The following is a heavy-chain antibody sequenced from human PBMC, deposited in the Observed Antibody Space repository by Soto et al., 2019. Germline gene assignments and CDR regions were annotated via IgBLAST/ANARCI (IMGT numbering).Heavy chain of an antibody. CDR2: INHSGST. CDR3: VGYCSGGSCSRLWSFDY. CDR1: GGSFSGYY. D-gene: IGHD2-15*01. J-gene: IGHJ4*02. V-gene: IGHV4-34*01. Sequence: SETLSLTCAVYGGSFSGYYWSWIRQPPGKGLEWIGEINHSGSTNYNPSLKSRVTISVDTSKNQFSLKLSSVTAADTAVYYCVGYCSGGSCSRLWSFDYWGQGTLVTVSS.